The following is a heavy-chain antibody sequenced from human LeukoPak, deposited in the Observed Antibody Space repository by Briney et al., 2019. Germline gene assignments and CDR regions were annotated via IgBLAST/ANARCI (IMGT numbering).Heavy chain of an antibody. D-gene: IGHD4-23*01. Sequence: VASVKVSCTASGGTFSSYAISWVRQAPGQGLEWMGGIIPIFGTANYAQKFQGRVTITADESTSTAYMELSSLRSEDTAVYYCASGGNGPDAFDIWGQGTMVTVSS. J-gene: IGHJ3*02. CDR3: ASGGNGPDAFDI. CDR2: IIPIFGTA. CDR1: GGTFSSYA. V-gene: IGHV1-69*13.